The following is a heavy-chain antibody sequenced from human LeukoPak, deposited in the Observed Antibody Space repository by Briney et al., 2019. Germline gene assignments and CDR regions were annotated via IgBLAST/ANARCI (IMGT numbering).Heavy chain of an antibody. CDR1: GFTFSSYS. J-gene: IGHJ6*03. CDR2: ISSSSSYI. D-gene: IGHD6-19*01. Sequence: GGSLRLSCAASGFTFSSYSMNWVRQAPGKGLEWVSSISSSSSYIYYADSVKGRFTISRDNAKNSLYLQMNSLRAEDTAVYYCAREGSDWNYYYYMDVWGKGTTVTVSS. CDR3: AREGSDWNYYYYMDV. V-gene: IGHV3-21*01.